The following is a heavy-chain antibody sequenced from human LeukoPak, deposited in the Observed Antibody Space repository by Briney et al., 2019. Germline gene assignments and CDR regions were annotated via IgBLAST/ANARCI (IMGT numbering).Heavy chain of an antibody. Sequence: GGSLRLSCAASGFTFSDYGVTWVRQAPGKGLEWVANINEDGSENSYVDSVKGRFTISRDNAKNSLFLQMNSLRAEDTAVYYCATGGSRFGHNAYWGQGTLVTVSS. J-gene: IGHJ4*02. CDR3: ATGGSRFGHNAY. CDR2: INEDGSEN. CDR1: GFTFSDYG. V-gene: IGHV3-7*04. D-gene: IGHD3-10*01.